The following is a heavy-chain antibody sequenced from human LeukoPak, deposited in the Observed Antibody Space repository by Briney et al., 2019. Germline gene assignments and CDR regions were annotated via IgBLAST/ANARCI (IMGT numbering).Heavy chain of an antibody. J-gene: IGHJ4*02. D-gene: IGHD5-18*01. CDR2: INHNSGGT. CDR3: ARGFSYGTGYYFDY. Sequence: VASVKVSCKASGYTFTGYYMHWVRQAPGQGLEWMGWINHNSGGTNYAQKLRGRVTMTRDTSISTAYMELSRLRSDDTAVYYCARGFSYGTGYYFDYWGQGTLVTVSS. V-gene: IGHV1-2*02. CDR1: GYTFTGYY.